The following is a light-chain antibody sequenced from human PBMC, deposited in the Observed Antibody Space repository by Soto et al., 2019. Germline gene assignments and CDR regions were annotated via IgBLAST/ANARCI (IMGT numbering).Light chain of an antibody. CDR3: QQYNDAPWT. Sequence: DIQMTQSPSSLSASVGDRVTITCRASQGISNYLAWYQQKPGKVPKLLIYAASTLQSGVPSRFGGSGSGTDFTLTISSLQPEDDATYYCQQYNDAPWTFGPGTKVEIK. CDR2: AAS. V-gene: IGKV1-27*01. J-gene: IGKJ1*01. CDR1: QGISNY.